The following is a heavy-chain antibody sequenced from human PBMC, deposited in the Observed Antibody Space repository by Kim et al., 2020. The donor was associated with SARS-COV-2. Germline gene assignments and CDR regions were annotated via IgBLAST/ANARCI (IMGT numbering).Heavy chain of an antibody. V-gene: IGHV3-74*01. J-gene: IGHJ6*02. CDR3: VRGSGNFGYGMGV. CDR2: INNVGSET. D-gene: IGHD3-3*01. CDR1: GFTFSSFW. Sequence: GGSLRLSCAASGFTFSSFWMHWVRQAQGTGLMWVSRINNVGSETIYADSVKGRFTISRDNAKSTLYLQMNSLRVEDTAVYYCVRGSGNFGYGMGVWGQGTTVTVSS.